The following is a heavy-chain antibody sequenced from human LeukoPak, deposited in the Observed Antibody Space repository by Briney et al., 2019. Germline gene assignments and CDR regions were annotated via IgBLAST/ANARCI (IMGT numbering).Heavy chain of an antibody. CDR3: AREAYYDILTGYRTAANWFDP. CDR1: GFTFSIYS. CDR2: ISSTSSYI. J-gene: IGHJ5*02. D-gene: IGHD3-9*01. V-gene: IGHV3-21*01. Sequence: PGGSLRLSCAASGFTFSIYSMNWVRQAPGKGLEWVSSISSTSSYIYYADSVKGRFTISRDNAKNSLYLQMNSLRAEDTAVYYCAREAYYDILTGYRTAANWFDPWGQGTLVTVSS.